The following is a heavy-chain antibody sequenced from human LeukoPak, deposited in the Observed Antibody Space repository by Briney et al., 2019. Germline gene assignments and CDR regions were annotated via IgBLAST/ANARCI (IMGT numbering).Heavy chain of an antibody. CDR1: GGSISSSSYY. J-gene: IGHJ4*02. Sequence: SETLSLTCTVSGGSISSSSYYWGWIRQPPGKGLEWIGYIYYSGSTYYNPSLKSRATISVDTSKNQFSLKLSSVTAADTAAYYCARAAGDVGTYYDFWSGYYSYYFDYWGQGTLVTVS. CDR3: ARAAGDVGTYYDFWSGYYSYYFDY. V-gene: IGHV4-31*03. D-gene: IGHD3-3*01. CDR2: IYYSGST.